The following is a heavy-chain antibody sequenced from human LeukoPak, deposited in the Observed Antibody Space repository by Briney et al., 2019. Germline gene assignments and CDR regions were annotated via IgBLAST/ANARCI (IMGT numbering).Heavy chain of an antibody. CDR1: GCSISPFY. CDR2: IYYSGST. J-gene: IGHJ4*02. Sequence: SETLSLTCTVSGCSISPFYWSWIRQPPGKGLEWISYIYYSGSTAYNPSLKSRVAISVDPSNSQVSLKLSSVTAADTAVYYCARHGYCSGGSCYWDYWGQGTLVTVSS. V-gene: IGHV4-59*08. D-gene: IGHD2-15*01. CDR3: ARHGYCSGGSCYWDY.